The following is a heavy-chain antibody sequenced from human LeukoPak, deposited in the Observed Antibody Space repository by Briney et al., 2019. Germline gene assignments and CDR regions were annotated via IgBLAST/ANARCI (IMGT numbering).Heavy chain of an antibody. Sequence: ASVKVSCKASGYIFTVYYMHWVRQAPGQGLEWMGWINPNSGGTKYAQKFQGRVTMTRDTSISTAHMELSRLRSDDTAVYYCARVAPLRLGELSFLRFWDYWGQGTPVTVSS. J-gene: IGHJ4*02. CDR3: ARVAPLRLGELSFLRFWDY. V-gene: IGHV1-2*02. D-gene: IGHD3-16*02. CDR2: INPNSGGT. CDR1: GYIFTVYY.